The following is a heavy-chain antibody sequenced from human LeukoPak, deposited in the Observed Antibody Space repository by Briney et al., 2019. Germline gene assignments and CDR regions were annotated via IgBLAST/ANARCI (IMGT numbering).Heavy chain of an antibody. CDR3: AREISGSYYNPLGYMDV. J-gene: IGHJ6*03. V-gene: IGHV4-4*07. D-gene: IGHD3-10*01. CDR1: GGSISLYY. Sequence: SETLSLTCTVSGGSISLYYWNWIRQPAGKGLEWIGRIFTSGITNYNPSLKSRVTMSVDTSKSQFSLALSSVTAADTAVYYCAREISGSYYNPLGYMDVWGKGTTVTVAS. CDR2: IFTSGIT.